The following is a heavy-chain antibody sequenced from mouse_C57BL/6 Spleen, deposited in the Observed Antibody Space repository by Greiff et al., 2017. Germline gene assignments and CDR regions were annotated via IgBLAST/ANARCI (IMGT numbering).Heavy chain of an antibody. J-gene: IGHJ4*01. CDR1: GYTFTSYW. CDR3: ARRGYYSDDYAMDY. V-gene: IGHV1-52*01. D-gene: IGHD2-12*01. Sequence: QVQLKQPGAELVRPGSSVKLSCKASGYTFTSYWMHWVKQRPIQGLEWIGNIDPSDSETHYNQKFKDKATLTVDKSSSTAYMQLSSLTSEDSAVYYCARRGYYSDDYAMDYWGQGTSVTVSS. CDR2: IDPSDSET.